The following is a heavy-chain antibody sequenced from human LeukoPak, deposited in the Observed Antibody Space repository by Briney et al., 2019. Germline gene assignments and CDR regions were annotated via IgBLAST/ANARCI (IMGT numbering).Heavy chain of an antibody. CDR1: GYTFTSYG. Sequence: ASVKVSCKASGYTFTSYGISWVRQAPGQGLEWMGWISAYNGNTNYAQKLQGRVTMTTDTSTSTAYMELRSLRSDDTAVYYCARTLGGGLGYFDSDYYMDVWGKGTTVTISS. D-gene: IGHD3-9*01. CDR3: ARTLGGGLGYFDSDYYMDV. J-gene: IGHJ6*03. V-gene: IGHV1-18*01. CDR2: ISAYNGNT.